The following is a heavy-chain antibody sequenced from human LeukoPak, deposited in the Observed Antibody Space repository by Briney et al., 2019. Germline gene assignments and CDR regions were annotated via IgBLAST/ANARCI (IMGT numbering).Heavy chain of an antibody. CDR2: IYHSGST. Sequence: SETLSLTCTVSGGSISSGGYYWSWIRQPPGKGLEWIGYIYHSGSTYYNPSLKSRVTISVDRSKNQFSLKLSSVTAADTAVYYCARGVYYDSSGYYYFDYWGQGTLVTVSS. CDR1: GGSISSGGYY. V-gene: IGHV4-30-2*01. D-gene: IGHD3-22*01. J-gene: IGHJ4*02. CDR3: ARGVYYDSSGYYYFDY.